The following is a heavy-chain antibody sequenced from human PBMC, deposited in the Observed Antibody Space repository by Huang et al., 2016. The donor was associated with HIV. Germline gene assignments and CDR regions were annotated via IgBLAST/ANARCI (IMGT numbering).Heavy chain of an antibody. CDR3: GRFSYYSDSTISQYLQL. CDR1: GGSISSGGYY. J-gene: IGHJ1*01. D-gene: IGHD3-22*01. V-gene: IGHV4-30-4*08. Sequence: QVHLQESGPGLVKPSQTLSLTCTVSGGSISSGGYYWTWIRQPPGKGLEWSGYIYYSGSTDDNPSLKSRVTISVDTSKNQFSLKVTSMTAADTAVYYCGRFSYYSDSTISQYLQLWGQGALVTVSS. CDR2: IYYSGST.